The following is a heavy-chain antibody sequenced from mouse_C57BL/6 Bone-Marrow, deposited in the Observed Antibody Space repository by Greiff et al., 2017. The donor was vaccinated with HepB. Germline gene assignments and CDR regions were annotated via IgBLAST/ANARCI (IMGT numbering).Heavy chain of an antibody. CDR1: GFTFSSYA. J-gene: IGHJ4*01. CDR3: ARLWDDYAMDY. D-gene: IGHD4-1*01. V-gene: IGHV5-4*03. CDR2: ISDGGSYT. Sequence: EVKVVESGGGLVKPGGSLKLSCAASGFTFSSYAMSWVRQTPEKRLEWVATISDGGSYTYYPDNVKGRFTISRDNAKNNLYLQMSHLKSEDTAMYYCARLWDDYAMDYWGQGTSVTVSS.